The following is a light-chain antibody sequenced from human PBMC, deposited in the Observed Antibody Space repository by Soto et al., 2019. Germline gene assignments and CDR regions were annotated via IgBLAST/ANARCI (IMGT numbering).Light chain of an antibody. V-gene: IGKV3-20*01. CDR1: QSVSSIY. Sequence: ELVLTQSPGTLSLSPGERATLSCRASQSVSSIYFAWYQQKRGQAPRLLIYGVSSRATGIPDRFSGSGSGTDFTLTISRLEPEDSAVYYCEQYGSSPRTFGQGTKVDNK. J-gene: IGKJ1*01. CDR3: EQYGSSPRT. CDR2: GVS.